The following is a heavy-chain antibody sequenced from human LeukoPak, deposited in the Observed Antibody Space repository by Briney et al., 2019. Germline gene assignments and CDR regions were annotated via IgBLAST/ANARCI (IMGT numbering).Heavy chain of an antibody. D-gene: IGHD2-15*01. Sequence: SETLSLTCTVSGGSISSYYWSWIRQPPGKGLEWIGYIYYSGSTNYNPSLKSRVTISVDTSKNQFSLNLSSVTAAATAVYYCAGGYCSGGSCYSPPQYYYYYMDVWGKGTTVTVSS. CDR2: IYYSGST. CDR3: AGGYCSGGSCYSPPQYYYYYMDV. J-gene: IGHJ6*03. CDR1: GGSISSYY. V-gene: IGHV4-59*01.